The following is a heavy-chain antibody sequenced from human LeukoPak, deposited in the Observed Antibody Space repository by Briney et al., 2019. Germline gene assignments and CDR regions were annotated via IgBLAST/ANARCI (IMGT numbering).Heavy chain of an antibody. D-gene: IGHD1-26*01. J-gene: IGHJ5*02. Sequence: GSLRLSCAASGFTFSSNYMSWLRQPPGKGLEWIGYIYYTGSTSYNPSLKSRVTMSLDASKNQFSLELNSVTPADTAVYYCARGGNYWPQWWFDPWGRGTLVSVSS. CDR1: GFTFSSNY. CDR3: ARGGNYWPQWWFDP. V-gene: IGHV4-59*01. CDR2: IYYTGST.